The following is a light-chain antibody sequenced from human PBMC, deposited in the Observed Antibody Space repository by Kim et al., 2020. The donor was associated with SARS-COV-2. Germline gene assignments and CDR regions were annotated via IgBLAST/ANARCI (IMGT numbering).Light chain of an antibody. J-gene: IGKJ1*01. CDR1: QTINIW. CDR3: QQYNTYPWT. CDR2: KAS. V-gene: IGKV1-5*03. Sequence: ASVGDRVTITCRASQTINIWLAWYQQKPGKAPKLLIYKASSLQSGVPSRFSCSGSGTEFTLTISSLQPDDFATYYCQQYNTYPWTFGQGTKVDIK.